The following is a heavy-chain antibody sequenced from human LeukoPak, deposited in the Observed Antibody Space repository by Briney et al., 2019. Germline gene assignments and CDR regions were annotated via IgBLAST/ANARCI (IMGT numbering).Heavy chain of an antibody. V-gene: IGHV4-61*05. CDR2: IYSTGST. D-gene: IGHD5-18*01. J-gene: IGHJ4*02. Sequence: SETLSLTCTVSGGSISSSSAYWGWIRQPPGKGLEWIGYIYSTGSTDYSPSLKSRITVSIDTSKNQFSLKLSSVTAADTAVYYCARVSLGYRYGNFDSWGQGTLVTVSS. CDR1: GGSISSSSAY. CDR3: ARVSLGYRYGNFDS.